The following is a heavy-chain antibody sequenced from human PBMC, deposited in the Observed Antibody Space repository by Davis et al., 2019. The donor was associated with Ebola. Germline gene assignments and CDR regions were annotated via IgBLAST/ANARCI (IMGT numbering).Heavy chain of an antibody. CDR2: IYWDDDK. D-gene: IGHD6-13*01. Sequence: SGPTLVKPTQTLTLTCTFSGFSFSTSGVGVGWIRQPPGKALEWLALIYWDDDKRYSPSLKSRLTITKDSSKNQVVLTMTNMDPVDTATYFCAHRRGYSSSWFRAPFDYWGQGTLVTVSS. CDR3: AHRRGYSSSWFRAPFDY. CDR1: GFSFSTSGVG. V-gene: IGHV2-5*02. J-gene: IGHJ4*02.